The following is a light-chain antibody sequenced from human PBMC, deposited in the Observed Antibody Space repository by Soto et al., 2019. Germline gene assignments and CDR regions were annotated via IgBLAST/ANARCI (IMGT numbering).Light chain of an antibody. Sequence: QSVLTQPPSVSGSPGQSVTIPCTGTSSDVGSYNRVSWYQQPPGTAPKLMIYEVSNRPSGVPDRFSGSKSGNTASLTISGLQAEDEADYYCSSYTSSSIYVFGTGTKVTVL. CDR3: SSYTSSSIYV. CDR1: SSDVGSYNR. J-gene: IGLJ1*01. CDR2: EVS. V-gene: IGLV2-18*02.